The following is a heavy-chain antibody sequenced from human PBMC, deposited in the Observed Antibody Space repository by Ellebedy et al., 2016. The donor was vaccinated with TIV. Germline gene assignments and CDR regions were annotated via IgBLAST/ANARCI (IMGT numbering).Heavy chain of an antibody. Sequence: PGGSLRLSCEASGFTFSRNWISWFRLAPGKGLEWVANIKQDGSEKYYVDSVKGRFTISRDNAKNSLYLQMNSLRAEDTAVYYCARAGSYAVHYWGQGTLVTVSS. CDR3: ARAGSYAVHY. CDR1: GFTFSRNW. CDR2: IKQDGSEK. V-gene: IGHV3-7*01. J-gene: IGHJ4*02. D-gene: IGHD1-26*01.